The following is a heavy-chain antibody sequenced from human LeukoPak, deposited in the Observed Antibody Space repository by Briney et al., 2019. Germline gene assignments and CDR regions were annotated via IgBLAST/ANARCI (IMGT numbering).Heavy chain of an antibody. CDR3: AKVAVAGTADY. Sequence: GGSLRLSCAASGFIFSSYSMNWVRQAPGKGLEWVSAISGSGGSTYYADSVKGRFTISRDNSKNTLYLQMNSLRAEDTAVYYCAKVAVAGTADYWGQGTLVTVSS. V-gene: IGHV3-23*01. D-gene: IGHD6-19*01. CDR1: GFIFSSYS. J-gene: IGHJ4*02. CDR2: ISGSGGST.